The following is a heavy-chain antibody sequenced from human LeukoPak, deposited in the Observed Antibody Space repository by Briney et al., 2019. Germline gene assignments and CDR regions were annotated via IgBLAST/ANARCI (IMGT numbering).Heavy chain of an antibody. Sequence: GGSLRLSCAASGFTFTSYAMRWVRQAPGKGLEWVSAISGSGGSTDYADSVKGRFTISRDDSKNTLYLQMNSLRAEDTAVYYCARGRQQLADAFDIWGQGTMVTVSS. V-gene: IGHV3-23*01. D-gene: IGHD6-13*01. CDR2: ISGSGGST. J-gene: IGHJ3*02. CDR1: GFTFTSYA. CDR3: ARGRQQLADAFDI.